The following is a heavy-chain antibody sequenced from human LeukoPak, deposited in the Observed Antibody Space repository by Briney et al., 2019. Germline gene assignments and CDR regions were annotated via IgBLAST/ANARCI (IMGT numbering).Heavy chain of an antibody. CDR1: GYTFTGYY. J-gene: IGHJ4*02. D-gene: IGHD6-19*01. CDR3: ASEDRYSSGWYRFGFDY. CDR2: INPNSGGT. V-gene: IGHV1-2*02. Sequence: ASVKVSCKASGYTFTGYYIHWVRQAPGQGLEWMGWINPNSGGTNYAQKFQGRVTMTRDTSISTAHMELSRLRSDDTAVYYCASEDRYSSGWYRFGFDYWGQGTLVTVSS.